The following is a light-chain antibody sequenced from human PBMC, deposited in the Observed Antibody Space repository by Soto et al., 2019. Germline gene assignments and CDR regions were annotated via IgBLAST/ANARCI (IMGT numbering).Light chain of an antibody. CDR3: QQYSNWPAWT. V-gene: IGKV3-15*01. Sequence: EIVMTQSPATLSVSPGERATLSCRASQIVSSNLAWYLQKPCQAPRLLIYGASTSATGILARFSGSGSGTEFIFTISSLQSEDSAVYYCQQYSNWPAWTFGQGTKVDIK. J-gene: IGKJ1*01. CDR2: GAS. CDR1: QIVSSN.